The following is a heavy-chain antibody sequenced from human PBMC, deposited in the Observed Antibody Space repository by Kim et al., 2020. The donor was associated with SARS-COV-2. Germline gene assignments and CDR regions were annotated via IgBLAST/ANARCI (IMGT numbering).Heavy chain of an antibody. CDR3: ATFGFDWNEAY. CDR2: ISNDGSFT. J-gene: IGHJ4*02. V-gene: IGHV3-74*01. CDR1: GYTFRSHC. D-gene: IGHD3-9*01. Sequence: GGSLRLSCVASGYTFRSHCFHWVRQAPGTGLVWVSRISNDGSFTDNADSVKGRFTISRDNAKNTLYLQMNSLRAEDTAVYYCATFGFDWNEAYWGQGTLV.